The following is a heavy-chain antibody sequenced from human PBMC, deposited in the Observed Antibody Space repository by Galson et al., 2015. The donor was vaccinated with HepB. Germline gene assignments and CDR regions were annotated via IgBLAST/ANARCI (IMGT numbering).Heavy chain of an antibody. CDR2: ISYDGSNQ. D-gene: IGHD4-23*01. J-gene: IGHJ4*02. Sequence: SLRLSCAASGFTFSNYAMHWVRRAPAKGLEWVAIISYDGSNQFYADSVKGRFTISRDNSQNTLYLQMNSLRPEDTAVYYCATSYFGGNSGYFDSWGQGTLVTVSS. V-gene: IGHV3-30*04. CDR1: GFTFSNYA. CDR3: ATSYFGGNSGYFDS.